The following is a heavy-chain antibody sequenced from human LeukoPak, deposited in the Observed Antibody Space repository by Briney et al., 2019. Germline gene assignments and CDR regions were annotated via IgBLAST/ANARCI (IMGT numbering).Heavy chain of an antibody. J-gene: IGHJ3*02. CDR1: GFTFSSNY. V-gene: IGHV3-66*01. Sequence: PGGSLRLSCAASGFTFSSNYMSWVRQAPGKGLEWVSVIYSGGSTYYADSVKGRFTISRDNSKNTLYLQMNSLRAEDTAVYYCARDLRDSSGYYAFDIWGQGTMVTVSS. D-gene: IGHD3-22*01. CDR3: ARDLRDSSGYYAFDI. CDR2: IYSGGST.